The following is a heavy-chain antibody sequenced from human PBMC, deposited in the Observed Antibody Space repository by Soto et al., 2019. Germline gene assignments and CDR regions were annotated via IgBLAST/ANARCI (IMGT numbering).Heavy chain of an antibody. Sequence: QITLKESGPTLVKPTQTLTLTCTFSGFSLSTRGVGVGWIRQPPGKALEWLALIYWDDDKRYSPSLKSRLTITKDTSKNQVVLTMTNMDPVDTATYYCAHSRAELLWFGELYDYWGQGTLVTVSS. D-gene: IGHD3-10*01. CDR1: GFSLSTRGVG. J-gene: IGHJ4*02. CDR3: AHSRAELLWFGELYDY. V-gene: IGHV2-5*02. CDR2: IYWDDDK.